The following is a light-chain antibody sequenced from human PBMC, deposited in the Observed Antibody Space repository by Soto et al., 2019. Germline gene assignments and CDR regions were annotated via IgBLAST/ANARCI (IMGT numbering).Light chain of an antibody. J-gene: IGLJ1*01. CDR2: EFK. CDR1: SSDVGGYTY. CDR3: RSYGVYYNGV. V-gene: IGLV2-8*01. Sequence: QSVLTQPPSASGSPGQSVTISCTGTSSDVGGYTYVSWFQQNTGKAPKIKIHEFKRRPTGAPDSSSGSTSGDPGTLTFEGLQAYDWGTYYYRSYGVYYNGVLGTGTMV.